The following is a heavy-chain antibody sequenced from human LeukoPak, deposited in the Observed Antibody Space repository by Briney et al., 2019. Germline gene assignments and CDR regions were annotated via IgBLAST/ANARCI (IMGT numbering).Heavy chain of an antibody. CDR2: ISARGNTV. CDR3: ARNGGGLDY. CDR1: GFIFSNYE. D-gene: IGHD2-21*01. J-gene: IGHJ4*02. Sequence: GGSLRLSCTASGFIFSNYEMDWVRLAPGRGLEWLSYISARGNTVYYADSVKGRFTISRDNAKNSLYLQINSLRAEDTAVYYCARNGGGLDYWGQGTLVTVSS. V-gene: IGHV3-48*03.